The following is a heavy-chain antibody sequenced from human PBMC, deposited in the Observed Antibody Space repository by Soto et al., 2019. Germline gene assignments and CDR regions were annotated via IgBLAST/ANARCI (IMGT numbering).Heavy chain of an antibody. CDR1: GFIFSSYA. V-gene: IGHV3-23*01. CDR3: ANEKISTGCCNWFDP. CDR2: ISGSGGST. Sequence: ELQLLESGGGLVQPGGSLRLSGAASGFIFSSYAMSWVRQAPGKGLEWVSAISGSGGSTYYADSVKGRFTISRDNSKTTLYLQMNSLRAEDTAVYYCANEKISTGCCNWFDPWGQGTLVTVSS. D-gene: IGHD2-2*01. J-gene: IGHJ5*02.